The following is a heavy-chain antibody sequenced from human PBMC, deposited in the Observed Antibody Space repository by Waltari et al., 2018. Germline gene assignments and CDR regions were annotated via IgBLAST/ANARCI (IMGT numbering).Heavy chain of an antibody. Sequence: QLQLQESGPGLLKPSETLSLTCTVPGGSMTSTGHYWGWIRQPPGKGLEWIGSIYQSGNTYYNPSLKSRVAISLDMSKNQFSLKLRSVTAADTALYYCARHRYAGLVTVHYWGQGALVTVSS. V-gene: IGHV4-39*01. D-gene: IGHD2-8*02. J-gene: IGHJ4*02. CDR1: GGSMTSTGHY. CDR3: ARHRYAGLVTVHY. CDR2: IYQSGNT.